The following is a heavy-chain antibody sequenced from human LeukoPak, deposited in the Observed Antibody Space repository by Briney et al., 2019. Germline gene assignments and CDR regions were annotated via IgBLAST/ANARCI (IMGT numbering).Heavy chain of an antibody. CDR3: AKGMKGYYDSSGYYPPYYFDY. CDR2: ISSSSSYI. D-gene: IGHD3-22*01. CDR1: GFTFSSYS. Sequence: GGSLRLSCAASGFTFSSYSMNWVRQAPGKGLEWVSSISSSSSYIYYADSVKGRFTISRDNAKNSLYLQMNSLRAEDTALYYCAKGMKGYYDSSGYYPPYYFDYWGQGTLVTVSS. V-gene: IGHV3-21*04. J-gene: IGHJ4*02.